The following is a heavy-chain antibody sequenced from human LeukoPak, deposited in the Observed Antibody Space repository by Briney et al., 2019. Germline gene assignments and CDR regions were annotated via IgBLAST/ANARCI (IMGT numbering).Heavy chain of an antibody. CDR1: GGSISSGGYY. D-gene: IGHD1-1*01. Sequence: SETLSLTCTVSGGSISSGGYYWSWIRQHPGKGLEWIGYIYYSGSTYYNPSLKSRVTISVDTSKNQFSLKLSSVTAADTAVYYCARGLATGTLFDYWGQGTLVTVSS. CDR3: ARGLATGTLFDY. V-gene: IGHV4-31*03. J-gene: IGHJ4*02. CDR2: IYYSGST.